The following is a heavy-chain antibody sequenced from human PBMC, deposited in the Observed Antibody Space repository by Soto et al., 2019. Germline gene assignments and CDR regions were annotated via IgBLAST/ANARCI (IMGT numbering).Heavy chain of an antibody. Sequence: ASVKVSCKASGYTFTSYAMHWVRQAPGQRREGMGWINAGNGNTKYSQKFQGRVTITRDTSASTAYMELSSLRSEDTAVYYCAREMGDVLRYFDWYYYYGMDVWGQGTTVTVSS. J-gene: IGHJ6*02. V-gene: IGHV1-3*01. D-gene: IGHD3-9*01. CDR3: AREMGDVLRYFDWYYYYGMDV. CDR1: GYTFTSYA. CDR2: INAGNGNT.